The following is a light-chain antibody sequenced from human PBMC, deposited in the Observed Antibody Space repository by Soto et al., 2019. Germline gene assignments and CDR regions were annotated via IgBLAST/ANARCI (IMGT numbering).Light chain of an antibody. J-gene: IGKJ1*01. V-gene: IGKV3-11*01. CDR1: QSVTSY. CDR3: QQRSNWPRT. CDR2: DAS. Sequence: EIVLTQSPATLSLSPGERATLSCRASQSVTSYLAGYQQKPGQDPRLLIYDASTRATGIPARFIGSGSGTDFTLTISSLEPEDFAVYYCQQRSNWPRTFGQGTKVEIK.